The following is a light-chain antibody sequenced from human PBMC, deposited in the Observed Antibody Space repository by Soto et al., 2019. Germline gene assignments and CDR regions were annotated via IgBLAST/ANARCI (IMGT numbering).Light chain of an antibody. V-gene: IGKV1-9*01. CDR2: AAS. CDR1: QGSTTS. Sequence: IQLTQSPSSLSASVGDRVTITCRASQGSTTSLAWYQQKPGKAPKLLIYAASTLQSGVPSRFSGSGYGTDFSLTISSLQPEDFATCYCQQLNSYPRTFGPGTTVDIK. J-gene: IGKJ3*01. CDR3: QQLNSYPRT.